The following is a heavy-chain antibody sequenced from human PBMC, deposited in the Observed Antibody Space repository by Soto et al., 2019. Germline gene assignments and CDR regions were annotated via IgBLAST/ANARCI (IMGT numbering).Heavy chain of an antibody. Sequence: ASVKVSCKASGYTFTSYAMHWVRQAPGQRLEWMGWINAGNGNTKYSQKFQGRVTITRDTSASTAYMELSSLRSEDTAVYYCARAIVVVTSFDYWGQGTLVTVSS. D-gene: IGHD3-22*01. CDR1: GYTFTSYA. CDR3: ARAIVVVTSFDY. J-gene: IGHJ4*02. V-gene: IGHV1-3*01. CDR2: INAGNGNT.